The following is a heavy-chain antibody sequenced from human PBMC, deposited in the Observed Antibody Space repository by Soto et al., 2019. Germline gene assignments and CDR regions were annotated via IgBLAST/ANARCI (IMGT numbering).Heavy chain of an antibody. CDR2: ISHDGSNK. CDR3: AREGAVRFDY. Sequence: QVQLVESGGGVVQPGRSLRLSCAASGFTFSSYAMHWVRQAPGKGLEWVAVISHDGSNKYYADSVKGRFTISRDNSKNTLYLQMNSLRAEDTAVYYCAREGAVRFDYWGQGTLVTVSS. J-gene: IGHJ4*02. CDR1: GFTFSSYA. V-gene: IGHV3-30-3*01.